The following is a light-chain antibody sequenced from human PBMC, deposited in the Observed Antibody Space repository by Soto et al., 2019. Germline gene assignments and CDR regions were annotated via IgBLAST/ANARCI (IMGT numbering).Light chain of an antibody. CDR1: QSISEY. CDR2: AAS. J-gene: IGKJ1*01. V-gene: IGKV1-39*01. CDR3: QQSYSFPRT. Sequence: IQMTQPPSSLSASVGDTVTFTCRASQSISEYLNWYQQKPGKAPRLLIYAASNLDNGVPSRFSGSGSGTTFTLTIRSLQPEDFATYYCQQSYSFPRTFGQGTKVDIK.